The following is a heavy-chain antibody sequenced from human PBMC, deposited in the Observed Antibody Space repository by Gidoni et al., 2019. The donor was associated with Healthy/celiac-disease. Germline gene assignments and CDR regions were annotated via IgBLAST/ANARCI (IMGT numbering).Heavy chain of an antibody. CDR1: GFTFSSYA. Sequence: EVQLLESGGGLVQPGGSLRLSCAASGFTFSSYAMSWVRQVPGKGLEWVSAISGSGGSIYYADSVKGRFTISRDNSKNTLYLQMNSLRAEDTAVYYCAGRDDSSGYYYRFEYWGQGTLVTVSS. J-gene: IGHJ4*02. CDR2: ISGSGGSI. D-gene: IGHD3-22*01. V-gene: IGHV3-23*01. CDR3: AGRDDSSGYYYRFEY.